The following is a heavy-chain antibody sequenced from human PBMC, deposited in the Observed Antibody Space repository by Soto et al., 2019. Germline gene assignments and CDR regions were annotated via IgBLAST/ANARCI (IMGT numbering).Heavy chain of an antibody. J-gene: IGHJ4*02. D-gene: IGHD5-18*01. CDR3: GGYIYGFFDN. Sequence: EVQLVESGGGLVQPGGSLTLSCAASGFTVSTTYMTWVRQAPGKGLEWVSVLYSDGNTFYADSVRGRFTISRHNSKNTLYLQMNSLRAEDTAVYHPGGYIYGFFDNWGQGTLVTVSS. V-gene: IGHV3-53*04. CDR1: GFTVSTTY. CDR2: LYSDGNT.